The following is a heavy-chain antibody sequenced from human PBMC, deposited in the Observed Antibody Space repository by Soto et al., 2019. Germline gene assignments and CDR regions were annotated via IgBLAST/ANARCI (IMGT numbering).Heavy chain of an antibody. CDR1: GGTFSNYA. CDR3: ARGGDVVLVTPPLDH. J-gene: IGHJ4*02. D-gene: IGHD2-21*02. Sequence: ASVKVSCKASGGTFSNYAISWVRQAPGQGLEWMGIIKRSVGETNYAQRFLGRVTITSDTSTSTVYMEVSSLRSEDTAVYYCARGGDVVLVTPPLDHWGQGTLVTVSS. CDR2: IKRSVGET. V-gene: IGHV1-46*03.